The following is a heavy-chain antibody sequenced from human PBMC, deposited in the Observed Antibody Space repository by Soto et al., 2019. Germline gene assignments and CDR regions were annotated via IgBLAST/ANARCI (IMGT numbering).Heavy chain of an antibody. V-gene: IGHV1-18*01. Sequence: QVHLFQSGAEVNKPGPSVKVSCKGSGYTFTSYGITWVRQAPGQGLEWMGWISAHNGNTNYAQKLQGRVTVTRDTSTSTAYMELRSLRSDDTAVYYCARGRYGDYWGQGALVTVSS. J-gene: IGHJ4*02. CDR1: GYTFTSYG. CDR3: ARGRYGDY. CDR2: ISAHNGNT. D-gene: IGHD1-1*01.